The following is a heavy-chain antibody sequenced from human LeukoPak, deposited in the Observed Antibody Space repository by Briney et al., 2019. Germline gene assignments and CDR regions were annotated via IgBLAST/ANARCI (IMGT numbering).Heavy chain of an antibody. J-gene: IGHJ6*02. CDR2: TYYSSKWYS. Sequence: LQTLSLTCALSGDSVSINNAAWGWVRPPPSRGLEWLGRTYYSSKWYSSHAVSGKSRITINPYTSKNQFSLHLNSVTPEDTAMYYGARTNGGYVDVWGQGTTVIVSS. CDR3: ARTNGGYVDV. D-gene: IGHD6-25*01. CDR1: GDSVSINNAA. V-gene: IGHV6-1*01.